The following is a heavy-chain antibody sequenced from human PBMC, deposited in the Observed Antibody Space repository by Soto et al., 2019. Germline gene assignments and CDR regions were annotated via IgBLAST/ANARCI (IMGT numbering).Heavy chain of an antibody. CDR1: GCSISSGDYY. V-gene: IGHV4-30-4*01. Sequence: SETLSLTCTVSGCSISSGDYYWSWIRQPPGKGLEWIGYIYYSGSTYYNPSLKSRVTISVDTSKNQFSLKLSSVTAADTAVYYCARVRKEAAHWGFDSWGQGTLVTVS. CDR2: IYYSGST. D-gene: IGHD7-27*01. CDR3: ARVRKEAAHWGFDS. J-gene: IGHJ4*02.